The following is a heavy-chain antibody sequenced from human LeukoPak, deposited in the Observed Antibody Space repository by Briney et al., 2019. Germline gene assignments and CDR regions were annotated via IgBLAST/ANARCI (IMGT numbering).Heavy chain of an antibody. CDR2: LNHSGST. J-gene: IGHJ4*02. Sequence: PSETLSLTCAVYGGSFTDYYWSWIRQPPGRGLEWIGELNHSGSTNYNPSLMRRVTMSVDTSKNQFSLKLSSVTAADTAVYYCARDVSSSGSYFDYWGQGTLVTVSS. CDR1: GGSFTDYY. D-gene: IGHD6-19*01. CDR3: ARDVSSSGSYFDY. V-gene: IGHV4-34*01.